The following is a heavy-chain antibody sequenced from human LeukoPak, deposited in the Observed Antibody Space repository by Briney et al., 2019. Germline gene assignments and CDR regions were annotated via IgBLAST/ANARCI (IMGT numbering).Heavy chain of an antibody. CDR3: AKGPLWDHDILTGYYPPYFDY. Sequence: GGSLRLSCAASGFTFSSYAMSWVRQAPGKGLEWVSAISGSGGSTYYADSVKGRFTISRDNSKNTLYLQMNSLRAEDTAVYYCAKGPLWDHDILTGYYPPYFDYWGQGTLVTVSS. V-gene: IGHV3-23*01. CDR2: ISGSGGST. D-gene: IGHD3-9*01. CDR1: GFTFSSYA. J-gene: IGHJ4*02.